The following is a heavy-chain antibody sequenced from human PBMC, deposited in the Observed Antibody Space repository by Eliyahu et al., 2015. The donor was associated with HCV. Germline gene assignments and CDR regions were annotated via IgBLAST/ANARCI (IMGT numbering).Heavy chain of an antibody. CDR2: INSGNGAT. CDR1: GHTLANSA. D-gene: IGHD6-13*01. V-gene: IGHV1-3*01. J-gene: IGHJ5*02. CDR3: ARVDSSSWYWLDP. Sequence: QVHLVQSGAEVKKPGASVNVSCRASGHTLANSAMHWVRQAPGQRLEWLGWINSGNGATRYSQKFQGRVTFTRDTSANTFYMELSGLMSEDTAAYFCARVDSSSWYWLDPWGQGTLVTVSS.